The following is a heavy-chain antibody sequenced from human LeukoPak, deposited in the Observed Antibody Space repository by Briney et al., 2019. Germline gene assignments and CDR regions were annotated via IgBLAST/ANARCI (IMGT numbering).Heavy chain of an antibody. J-gene: IGHJ3*02. Sequence: GASVKVSCKASGYTFSNYYLHWVRQAPGQGLEWMGLINPTAGNTYYAQRFQGRVTMTRNTSTSTVYMELSSLRSEDTAVYYCAVHGGLNAFDIWGQGTMVTVSS. CDR3: AVHGGLNAFDI. CDR2: INPTAGNT. D-gene: IGHD3-22*01. V-gene: IGHV1-46*01. CDR1: GYTFSNYY.